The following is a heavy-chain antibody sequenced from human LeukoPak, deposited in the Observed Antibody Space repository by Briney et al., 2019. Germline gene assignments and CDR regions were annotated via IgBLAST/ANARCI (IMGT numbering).Heavy chain of an antibody. CDR1: ESIISGNY. CDR2: IYTGGGT. Sequence: GGSVRLSCAASESIISGNYITWVRQAPGEGLEWLSVIYTGGGTYYADSVKGRFTISRDTSKTTVYLQMNSLRGDDTAIYYCAHYDFWSGHALDIWGQGTMVPVSS. D-gene: IGHD3-3*01. V-gene: IGHV3-66*01. CDR3: AHYDFWSGHALDI. J-gene: IGHJ3*02.